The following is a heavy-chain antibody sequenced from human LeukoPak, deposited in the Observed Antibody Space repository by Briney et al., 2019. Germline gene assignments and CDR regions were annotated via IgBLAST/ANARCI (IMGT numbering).Heavy chain of an antibody. J-gene: IGHJ4*02. CDR3: ARDSSSSGIDF. Sequence: GGSLRLSCAASGFTVSSNYMSWVRQAPGKGLEWVSIIYSGGTTYYADSVKGRFTISRDNSKNTLYLQMNSLRAEDTAIYYCARDSSSSGIDFWGQGTLVTVSS. V-gene: IGHV3-53*01. D-gene: IGHD6-6*01. CDR2: IYSGGTT. CDR1: GFTVSSNY.